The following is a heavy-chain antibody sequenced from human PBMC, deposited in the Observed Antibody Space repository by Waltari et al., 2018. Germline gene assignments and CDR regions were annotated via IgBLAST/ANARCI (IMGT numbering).Heavy chain of an antibody. Sequence: VQLLESGGGLVQSGGSLRHTRAASGFSLISDSMNWVRQAPGRGLEWVSYISSSGSTIYYADSVKGRFTISRDSAKNSLYLQMNSLRDEDTAVYYCARVVARDWGQGTLVTVSS. CDR2: ISSSGSTI. CDR3: ARVVARD. J-gene: IGHJ4*02. CDR1: GFSLISDS. V-gene: IGHV3-48*02.